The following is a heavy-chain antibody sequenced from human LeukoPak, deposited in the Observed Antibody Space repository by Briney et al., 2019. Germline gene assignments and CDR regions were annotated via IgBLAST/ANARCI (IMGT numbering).Heavy chain of an antibody. J-gene: IGHJ6*03. V-gene: IGHV1-18*01. Sequence: ASVKVSCKASGYTFTSYGISWVRQAPGQGLEWMGWISAYNGHANYAQKLQGRVTMTTDTSTSTAYMELRSLRSDDPAVYYCARDLGIVGATPPLYYMDVWGKGTTVTVSS. CDR2: ISAYNGHA. CDR3: ARDLGIVGATPPLYYMDV. CDR1: GYTFTSYG. D-gene: IGHD1-26*01.